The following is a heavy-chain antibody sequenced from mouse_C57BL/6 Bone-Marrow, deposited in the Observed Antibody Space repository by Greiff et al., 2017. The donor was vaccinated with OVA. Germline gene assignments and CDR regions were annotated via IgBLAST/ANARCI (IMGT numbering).Heavy chain of an antibody. CDR1: GFTFSSYG. J-gene: IGHJ1*03. D-gene: IGHD4-1*01. V-gene: IGHV5-6*01. CDR2: ISSGGSYT. Sequence: EVQLVESGGDLVKPGGSLKLSCAASGFTFSSYGMSWVRQTPDKRLEWVATISSGGSYTYYPDSVKGRFTISRDNAKNTLYLQMSRLKSEDTAMYYCARQGTGTGWYFDVWGTGTTVTVSS. CDR3: ARQGTGTGWYFDV.